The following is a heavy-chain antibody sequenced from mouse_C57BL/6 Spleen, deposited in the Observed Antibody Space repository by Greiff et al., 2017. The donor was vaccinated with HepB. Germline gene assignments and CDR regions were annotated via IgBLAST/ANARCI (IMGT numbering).Heavy chain of an antibody. CDR2: INPGSGGT. Sequence: VQLKQSGAELVRPGTSVKVSCKASGYAFTNYLIEWVKQRPGQGLEWIGVINPGSGGTNYNEKFKGKATLTADKSSSTAYMQLSSLTSEDSAVYFCARWGYYGSSPYFDYWGQGTTLTVSS. CDR1: GYAFTNYL. CDR3: ARWGYYGSSPYFDY. J-gene: IGHJ2*01. D-gene: IGHD1-1*01. V-gene: IGHV1-54*01.